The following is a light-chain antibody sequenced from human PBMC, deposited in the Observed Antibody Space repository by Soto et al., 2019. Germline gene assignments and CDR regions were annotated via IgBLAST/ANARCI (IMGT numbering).Light chain of an antibody. CDR1: QSVLYSSNNKNY. J-gene: IGKJ2*01. CDR3: QQYESTPPT. Sequence: DIVMTQSPDSLAVSLGERATINCKSSQSVLYSSNNKNYLAWYQQRPGQPPKLLIYWASTRESGVPDRFSGSGSGTDFTLTITSLQAADFAVYFCQQYESTPPTFGPGTKLEIK. V-gene: IGKV4-1*01. CDR2: WAS.